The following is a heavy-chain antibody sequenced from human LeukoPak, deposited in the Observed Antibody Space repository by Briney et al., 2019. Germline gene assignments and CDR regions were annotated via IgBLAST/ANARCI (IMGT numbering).Heavy chain of an antibody. V-gene: IGHV1-2*02. D-gene: IGHD1-26*01. J-gene: IGHJ4*02. Sequence: ASVKGSCKASGYTFTGYYMHWVRQAPGQGLEWMGWIIPNSGATNYAQNLQGRVTMTRDTSISTAYMELKRLTSDDTAVYYCARQLGATSRDYWGQGTLVTVSS. CDR1: GYTFTGYY. CDR2: IIPNSGAT. CDR3: ARQLGATSRDY.